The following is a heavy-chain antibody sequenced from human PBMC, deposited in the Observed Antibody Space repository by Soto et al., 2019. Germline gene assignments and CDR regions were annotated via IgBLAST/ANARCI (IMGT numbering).Heavy chain of an antibody. Sequence: LGESLKISCQGSGYTFTNSWIVWVRQIPGKGLEWMGIIYPGDSDTRYSPSFQGQVTISADRSISTAYLQWSSLKASDTGMYYCARYPTLTDYFFHGMDVWGQGTTVTVSS. CDR3: ARYPTLTDYFFHGMDV. CDR1: GYTFTNSW. CDR2: IYPGDSDT. J-gene: IGHJ6*02. V-gene: IGHV5-51*01. D-gene: IGHD4-17*01.